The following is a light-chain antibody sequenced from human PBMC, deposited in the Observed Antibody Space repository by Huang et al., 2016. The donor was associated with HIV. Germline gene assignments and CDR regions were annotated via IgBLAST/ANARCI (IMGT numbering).Light chain of an antibody. CDR3: QQSYSALSS. Sequence: IQMTQSPTSLSASVGDRVSIACRASQSISTYLNWYQQKPGKVPKLLISYASALHSGVPSRFSGSGSGTDFTLTIRGLQLDDFATYYCQQSYSALSSFGPGTRL. V-gene: IGKV1-39*01. J-gene: IGKJ5*01. CDR2: YAS. CDR1: QSISTY.